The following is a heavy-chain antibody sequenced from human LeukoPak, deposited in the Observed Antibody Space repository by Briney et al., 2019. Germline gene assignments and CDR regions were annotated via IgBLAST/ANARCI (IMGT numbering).Heavy chain of an antibody. CDR1: GFSLSTSGVG. J-gene: IGHJ5*01. CDR2: IYGNDDK. V-gene: IGHV2-5*01. D-gene: IGHD1-26*01. Sequence: SGPTLVKPTQTLTLTCTFSGFSLSTSGVGVGWIRQPPEKALEWLALIYGNDDKRYSPSLKSTFIISKDTSKNQVVLTMTNMDPVDTATYYCASRLGVRGWFDSWGQGILSPSPQ. CDR3: ASRLGVRGWFDS.